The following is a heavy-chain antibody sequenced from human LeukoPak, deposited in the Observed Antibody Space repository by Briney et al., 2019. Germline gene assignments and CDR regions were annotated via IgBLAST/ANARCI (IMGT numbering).Heavy chain of an antibody. V-gene: IGHV4-59*08. J-gene: IGHJ6*01. Sequence: SETLSLTCIVSGDSVSTKYWAWVRQPPGMPLEYVGYVHYSGATDYNPSLRSRPTISMDTSRNIFSLRLTSVTAADTAVYYCARLMPMVLTGQRYFYHPLDVWGRGPRSPSPQ. CDR3: ARLMPMVLTGQRYFYHPLDV. CDR2: VHYSGAT. CDR1: GDSVSTKY. D-gene: IGHD3-9*01.